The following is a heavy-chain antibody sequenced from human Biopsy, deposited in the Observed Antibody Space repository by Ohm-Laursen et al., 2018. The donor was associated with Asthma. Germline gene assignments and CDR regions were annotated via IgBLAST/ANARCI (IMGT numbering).Heavy chain of an antibody. V-gene: IGHV4-59*01. CDR3: ARGLRYFAYFDP. D-gene: IGHD3-9*01. CDR1: RGSMNKFY. CDR2: IDSSGST. Sequence: GTLSLTCNVSRGSMNKFYWSWIRQSPRKGLEWIGYIDSSGSTRYTPSLRGRVTISVDTSKNQFSLTLGSVTAADTAVYYCARGLRYFAYFDPWGQGTLVTVSS. J-gene: IGHJ4*02.